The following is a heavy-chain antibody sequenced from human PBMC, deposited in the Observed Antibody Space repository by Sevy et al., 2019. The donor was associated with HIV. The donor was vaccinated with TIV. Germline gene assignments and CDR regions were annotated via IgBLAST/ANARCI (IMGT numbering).Heavy chain of an antibody. V-gene: IGHV4-59*08. Sequence: SETLSLTCTVSGGSINSDHWNWIRQPPGKGLEWIGYVYYTGGNNYNPSLKNRITISVDRTKNQFSLKLTSLTAADTAVYYCARRNDFDIWGQGTMVTVSS. CDR1: GGSINSDH. CDR3: ARRNDFDI. CDR2: VYYTGGN. J-gene: IGHJ3*02.